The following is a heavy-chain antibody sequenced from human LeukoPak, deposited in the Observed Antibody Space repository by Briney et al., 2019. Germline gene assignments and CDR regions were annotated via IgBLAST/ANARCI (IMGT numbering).Heavy chain of an antibody. J-gene: IGHJ3*02. V-gene: IGHV4-61*02. CDR2: IYTSGSA. CDR3: AREDAYSSSWQNAFDI. CDR1: GDSINSDSYY. Sequence: SETLSLTCTVSGDSINSDSYYWSWIRQPAGKGLEWIGRIYTSGSADYNASLKSRVTIPVDMSKNQFSLRLTSVTAADTAVYYCAREDAYSSSWQNAFDIWGQGTMVTVSS. D-gene: IGHD6-13*01.